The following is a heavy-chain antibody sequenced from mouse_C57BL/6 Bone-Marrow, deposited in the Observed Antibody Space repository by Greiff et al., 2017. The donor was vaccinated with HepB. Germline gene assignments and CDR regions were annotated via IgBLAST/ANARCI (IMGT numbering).Heavy chain of an antibody. J-gene: IGHJ2*01. Sequence: QVHVKQSGAELARPGASVKMSCKASGYTFTSYTMHWVKQRPGQGLEWIGYINPSSGYTKYNQKFKDKATLTADKSSSTAYMQLSSLTSEDSAVYYCARQLRLSFDYWGQGTTLTVSS. CDR2: INPSSGYT. V-gene: IGHV1-4*01. CDR1: GYTFTSYT. D-gene: IGHD3-2*02. CDR3: ARQLRLSFDY.